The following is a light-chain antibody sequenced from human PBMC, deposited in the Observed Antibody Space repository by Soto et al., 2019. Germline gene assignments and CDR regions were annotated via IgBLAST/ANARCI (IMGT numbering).Light chain of an antibody. CDR2: GAS. Sequence: EIVLTQSPGTLSLSPGERATLSCRASQSVDSSYTAWYQQKPGQAPRLLIYGASNRATGIPDRFSGTGSGTDFTLTSSRLESEDFAVYYCQQYGTSPPLYTFGQGTKLEI. CDR1: QSVDSSY. J-gene: IGKJ2*01. V-gene: IGKV3-20*01. CDR3: QQYGTSPPLYT.